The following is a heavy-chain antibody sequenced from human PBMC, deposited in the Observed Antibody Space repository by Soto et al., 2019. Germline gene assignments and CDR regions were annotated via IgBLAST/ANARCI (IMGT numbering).Heavy chain of an antibody. CDR3: VKGPLRFLEWLPLENWFDP. D-gene: IGHD3-3*01. V-gene: IGHV3-64D*06. CDR1: GFTFSSYA. J-gene: IGHJ5*02. CDR2: ISSNGGST. Sequence: PGGSLRLSCSASGFTFSSYAMHWVRQAPGKGLEYVSAISSNGGSTYYADSVKGRFTISRDNSKNTLYLQMSSLRAEDTAVYYCVKGPLRFLEWLPLENWFDPWGQGTLVTVSS.